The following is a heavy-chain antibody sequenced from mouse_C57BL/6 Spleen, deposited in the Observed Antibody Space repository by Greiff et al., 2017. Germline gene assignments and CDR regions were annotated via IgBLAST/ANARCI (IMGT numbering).Heavy chain of an antibody. CDR2: FYPGSGNT. Sequence: VQLQESGPELVKPGASVKISCKASGYSFPSSSIHWVKQRPGPGLEWLGWFYPGSGNTKYNEKFKGKATLTADTSSSTAYMQLSSLTSEDSAVYYCARGGNYYGSSFAYWGQGTLVTVSA. J-gene: IGHJ3*01. V-gene: IGHV1-66*01. D-gene: IGHD1-1*01. CDR3: ARGGNYYGSSFAY. CDR1: GYSFPSSS.